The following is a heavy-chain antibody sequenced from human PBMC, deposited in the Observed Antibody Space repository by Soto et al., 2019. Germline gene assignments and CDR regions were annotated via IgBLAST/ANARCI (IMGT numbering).Heavy chain of an antibody. CDR3: ARESDH. CDR1: GFTFPTYA. CDR2: ITGSGTDA. V-gene: IGHV3-23*01. J-gene: IGHJ4*02. Sequence: PGGSLRLSCTASGFTFPTYAMSWVRQAPGKGLEWVSAITGSGTDAFYAASVKGRFTISRDNSKNTLYLQMYSLRVEDTAVYYCARESDHWGQGTLVTVSS.